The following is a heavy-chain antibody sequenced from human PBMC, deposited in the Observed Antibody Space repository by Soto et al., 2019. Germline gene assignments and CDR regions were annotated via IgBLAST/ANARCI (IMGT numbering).Heavy chain of an antibody. CDR3: AKVKPGIQQWLVYFDY. CDR2: ISASGGIT. J-gene: IGHJ4*02. CDR1: GFSFSTYA. Sequence: PGGSLRLSCAASGFSFSTYAMAWVRQAPGKGLEWVSSISASGGITYYADSVKGRFTISRDSSKNTLFLQMDSLRDEDTAVYYCAKVKPGIQQWLVYFDYWGQGTLVTVSS. V-gene: IGHV3-23*01. D-gene: IGHD6-19*01.